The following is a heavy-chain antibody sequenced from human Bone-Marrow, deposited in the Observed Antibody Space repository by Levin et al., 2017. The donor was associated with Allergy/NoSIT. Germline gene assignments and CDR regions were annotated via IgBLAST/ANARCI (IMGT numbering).Heavy chain of an antibody. CDR3: TRKKSPYDPFDP. CDR2: MYVSGGT. CDR1: GGSMSRDAYS. J-gene: IGHJ5*02. Sequence: SETLSLTCTVSGGSMSRDAYSWNWIRQPPGKGLEWIGFMYVSGGTRFNPSLRSRATISMDRSNNQISLHLTSVTAADTAVYYCTRKKSPYDPFDPWGQGTLVTVSS. D-gene: IGHD5-12*01. V-gene: IGHV4-30-2*01.